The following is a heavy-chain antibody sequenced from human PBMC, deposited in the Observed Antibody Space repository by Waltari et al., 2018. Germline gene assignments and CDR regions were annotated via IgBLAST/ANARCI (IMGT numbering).Heavy chain of an antibody. V-gene: IGHV1-2*02. Sequence: QVQLVQSGAEVKKPGASVKVSCKASGYTFTGYYMHWVRQAPGQGLEWRGWFNPNSGGTNYAQKFQGRVTMTRDTSISTAYMELSRLRSDDTAVYYCAITLWFGELIFDYWGQGTLVTVSS. CDR1: GYTFTGYY. CDR2: FNPNSGGT. J-gene: IGHJ4*02. CDR3: AITLWFGELIFDY. D-gene: IGHD3-10*01.